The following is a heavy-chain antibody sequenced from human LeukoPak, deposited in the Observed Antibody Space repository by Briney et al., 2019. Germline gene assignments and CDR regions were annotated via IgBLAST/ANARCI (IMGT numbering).Heavy chain of an antibody. V-gene: IGHV1-18*01. CDR3: ARGVADTHWHYFDS. J-gene: IGHJ4*02. D-gene: IGHD6-19*01. CDR1: GYSFTSYG. Sequence: ASVPVSCQPSGYSFTSYGITWVRQAPGQGLEWMGWISAFNLYTKYTQKFQGRVTMTADTSTDTAYLELRGLRSDATAVYFCARGVADTHWHYFDSWGQGTLVTVSS. CDR2: ISAFNLYT.